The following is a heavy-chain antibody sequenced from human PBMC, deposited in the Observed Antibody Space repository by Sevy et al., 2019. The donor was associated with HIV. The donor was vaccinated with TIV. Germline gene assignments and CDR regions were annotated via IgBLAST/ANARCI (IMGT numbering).Heavy chain of an antibody. V-gene: IGHV4-30-2*01. J-gene: IGHJ3*01. D-gene: IGHD6-13*01. CDR1: GGSISSGGYS. CDR2: IFQSGAT. CDR3: ARGWVGDTSNWYGAFDV. Sequence: SETLSLTCAVSGGSISSGGYSWNWIRQPPGKGLEWIGYIFQSGATYYIPSLQSRVSISVDMSKNQFSLNLRSVTVADTAVYYCARGWVGDTSNWYGAFDVWGQGTTATVSS.